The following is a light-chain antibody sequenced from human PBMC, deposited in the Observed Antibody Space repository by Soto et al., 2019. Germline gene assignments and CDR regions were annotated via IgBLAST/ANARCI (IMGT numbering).Light chain of an antibody. J-gene: IGKJ1*01. Sequence: EIVLTQSPGTLSLSPGERVTLSCRASQSISSSYLAWYQQKPGQAPRLLIYGASSRATDIPDRFSGSGSGTDFTLTINRLEPEDFAVYYCQQYGSSLWTFGQGTKVEIK. CDR3: QQYGSSLWT. V-gene: IGKV3-20*01. CDR1: QSISSSY. CDR2: GAS.